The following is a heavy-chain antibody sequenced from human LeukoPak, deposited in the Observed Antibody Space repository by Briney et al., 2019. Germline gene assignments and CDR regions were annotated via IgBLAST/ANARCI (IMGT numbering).Heavy chain of an antibody. D-gene: IGHD3-3*01. V-gene: IGHV1-3*01. J-gene: IGHJ4*02. Sequence: ASVKVSCKASGYTFTSYAMHWVRQAPGQRLEWMGWVNAGNGNTKYSQKFQGRVTITRDTSASTAYMELSSLRSEDTAVYYCARSRGVLRFLEWLSHFDYWGQGTLVTVSS. CDR1: GYTFTSYA. CDR3: ARSRGVLRFLEWLSHFDY. CDR2: VNAGNGNT.